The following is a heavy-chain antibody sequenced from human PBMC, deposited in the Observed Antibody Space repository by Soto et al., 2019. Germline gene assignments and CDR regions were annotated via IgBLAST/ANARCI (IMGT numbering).Heavy chain of an antibody. D-gene: IGHD3-22*01. CDR3: AREQTRITMIVVALDAFDI. CDR1: GFTFSSYE. CDR2: ISSSGSTI. V-gene: IGHV3-48*03. Sequence: GGSLRLSCAASGFTFSSYEMNWVRQAPGKGLEWVSYISSSGSTIYYADSVKGRFTISRDKAKNSLYLQMNSLRAEDTAVYYCAREQTRITMIVVALDAFDIWGQGTMVTVSS. J-gene: IGHJ3*02.